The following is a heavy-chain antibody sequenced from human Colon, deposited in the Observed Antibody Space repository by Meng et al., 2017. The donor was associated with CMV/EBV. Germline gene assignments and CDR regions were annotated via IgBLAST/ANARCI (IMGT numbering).Heavy chain of an antibody. J-gene: IGHJ4*02. CDR1: GGSMSSHY. CDR3: ARTFDRSTGYSTSFDS. CDR2: IYFTGST. Sequence: SETLSLTCTVPGGSMSSHYWSLIRQPPGKGLEWIGYIYFTGSTKYNSSLKSRVTISVDTSKNQFSLWLDSVIAADTAVYYCARTFDRSTGYSTSFDSWGQGTLVTVSS. D-gene: IGHD3-9*01. V-gene: IGHV4-59*11.